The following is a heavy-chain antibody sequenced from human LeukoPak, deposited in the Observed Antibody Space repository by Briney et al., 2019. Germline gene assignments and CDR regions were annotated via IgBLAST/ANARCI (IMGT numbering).Heavy chain of an antibody. V-gene: IGHV4-31*03. CDR2: INHSGST. CDR3: ARVTFPSGYYYGGGWFDP. J-gene: IGHJ5*02. CDR1: GGSINSGGYY. Sequence: PSETLSLTCTVSGGSINSGGYYWSWIRQHPGKGLEWIGEINHSGSTNYNPSLKSRVTISVDTSKSQFSLKLSSVTAADTAVYYCARVTFPSGYYYGGGWFDPWGQGTLVTVSS. D-gene: IGHD3-22*01.